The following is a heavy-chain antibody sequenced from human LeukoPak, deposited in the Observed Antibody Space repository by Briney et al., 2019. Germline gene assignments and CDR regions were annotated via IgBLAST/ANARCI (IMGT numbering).Heavy chain of an antibody. CDR3: ATGSPKLELNTPYDY. CDR2: ISGSGGTI. Sequence: PGGSLRLSCAASGFTFRSYAMTWVRQAPGKGLEWVSAISGSGGTIYYADSVRGRFTISRDNSKNALYLQLSSLRSEDTAVYYCATGSPKLELNTPYDYWGQGTLVTVSS. J-gene: IGHJ4*02. V-gene: IGHV3-23*01. D-gene: IGHD1-7*01. CDR1: GFTFRSYA.